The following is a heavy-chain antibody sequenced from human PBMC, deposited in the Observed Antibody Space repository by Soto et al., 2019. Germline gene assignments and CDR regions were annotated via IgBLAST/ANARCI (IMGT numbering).Heavy chain of an antibody. CDR3: AKKSGYSSSWRYYFDY. D-gene: IGHD6-13*01. CDR2: ISGSGGST. J-gene: IGHJ4*02. Sequence: GGSLRLSCAASGFTFSSYAMSWVRQAPGKGLEWVSAISGSGGSTYYADSVKGRFTISRDNSKNTLYLQMNSLRAEDTAVYYCAKKSGYSSSWRYYFDYWGQGTLLTVSS. V-gene: IGHV3-23*01. CDR1: GFTFSSYA.